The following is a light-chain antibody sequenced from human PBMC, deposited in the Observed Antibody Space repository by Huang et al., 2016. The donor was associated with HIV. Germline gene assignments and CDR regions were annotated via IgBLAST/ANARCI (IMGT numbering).Light chain of an antibody. CDR3: QKYGSSPT. V-gene: IGKV3D-20*01. J-gene: IGKJ4*01. CDR1: QSVSSSY. Sequence: ELVLTQSPATLSLSPGERATLSCGASQSVSSSYVAWYQQKPGLSPRLLIYDAASRATGIPDRFSGSGSGTDFTLTISRLEPEDFAVYYCQKYGSSPTFGGGTKVEIK. CDR2: DAA.